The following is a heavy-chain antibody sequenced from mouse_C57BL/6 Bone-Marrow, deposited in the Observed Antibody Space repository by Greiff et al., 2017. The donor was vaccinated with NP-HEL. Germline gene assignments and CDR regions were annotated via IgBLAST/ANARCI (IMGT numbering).Heavy chain of an antibody. Sequence: QVQLQQSGAELVRPGTSVKVSCKASGYAFTNYLIEWVKQRPGQGLEWIGVINPGSGGTNYNEKFKGKATLTADKSSSTAYMQLSSLTSEDSAVYFCARSRPHYYGSRSSYYFDYWGQGTTLTVSS. CDR3: ARSRPHYYGSRSSYYFDY. V-gene: IGHV1-54*01. D-gene: IGHD1-1*01. CDR2: INPGSGGT. J-gene: IGHJ2*01. CDR1: GYAFTNYL.